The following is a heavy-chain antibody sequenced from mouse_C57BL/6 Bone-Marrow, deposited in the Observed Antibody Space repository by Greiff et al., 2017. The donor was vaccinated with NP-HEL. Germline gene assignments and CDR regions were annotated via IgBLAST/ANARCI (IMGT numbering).Heavy chain of an antibody. V-gene: IGHV3-6*01. CDR1: GYSITSGYY. J-gene: IGHJ3*01. D-gene: IGHD2-2*01. CDR3: ARAPLMVTTKAWFAY. CDR2: ISYDGSN. Sequence: ESGPGLVKPSQSLSLTCSVTGYSITSGYYWNWIRQFPGNKLEWMGYISYDGSNNYNPSLKNRISITRDTSKNQFFLKLNSVTTEDTATYYCARAPLMVTTKAWFAYWGQGTLVTVSA.